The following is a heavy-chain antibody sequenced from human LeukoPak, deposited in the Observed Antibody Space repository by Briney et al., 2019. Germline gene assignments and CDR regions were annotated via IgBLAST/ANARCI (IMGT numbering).Heavy chain of an antibody. J-gene: IGHJ4*02. CDR3: TSGSSSVGY. CDR2: ISPSQNDI. CDR1: GFIFSDYY. Sequence: GGSLRLSCAASGFIFSDYYMSWIRQAPGKGLEWVAYISPSQNDIYYTESVRGRFTISWDNAKNSLYLQMSSLRADDTAVYYCTSGSSSVGYWGQGTLVTVSS. D-gene: IGHD6-6*01. V-gene: IGHV3-11*01.